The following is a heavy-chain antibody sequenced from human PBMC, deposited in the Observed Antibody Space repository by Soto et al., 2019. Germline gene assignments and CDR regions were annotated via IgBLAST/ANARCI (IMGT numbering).Heavy chain of an antibody. Sequence: QITLKESGPTLVKPTQTLTLTCTVSGFSLNTYGVGVGWIRQPPGKALEWLALIYWDNDKRYSPSLKSRLTSTKDTSKNQVVLTMTNMDPVAAGQYYCARALGSWGAYYYDYWGQGTLLTVSS. D-gene: IGHD3-16*01. J-gene: IGHJ4*02. CDR3: ARALGSWGAYYYDY. CDR2: IYWDNDK. CDR1: GFSLNTYGVG. V-gene: IGHV2-5*02.